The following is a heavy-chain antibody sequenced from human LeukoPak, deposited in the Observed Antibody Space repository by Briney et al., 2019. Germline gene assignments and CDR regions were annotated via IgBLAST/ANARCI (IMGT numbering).Heavy chain of an antibody. CDR1: GGSFSGYY. CDR3: ARGWRKYSYGTDFDY. Sequence: PSETLSLTCAVYGGSFSGYYWSWIRQPPGKGLEWIGEINHSGSTNYNPSLKSRVTISVDTSKNQFSLKLSSVTAADTAVYYCARGWRKYSYGTDFDYWGHGTLVTVSS. CDR2: INHSGST. V-gene: IGHV4-34*01. D-gene: IGHD5-18*01. J-gene: IGHJ4*01.